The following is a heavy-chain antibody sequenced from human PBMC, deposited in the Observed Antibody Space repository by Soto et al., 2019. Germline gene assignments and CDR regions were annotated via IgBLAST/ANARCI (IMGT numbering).Heavy chain of an antibody. D-gene: IGHD3-22*01. CDR3: AKARHYDSSGYSDY. CDR2: ISYDGSNK. Sequence: GGSLRLSCAASGFTFSSYGMHWVRQAPGKGLEWVAVISYDGSNKYYADSVKGRFTISRDNSKNTLYLQMNSLRAEDTAVYYCAKARHYDSSGYSDYWGQGTLVTVS. J-gene: IGHJ4*02. V-gene: IGHV3-30*18. CDR1: GFTFSSYG.